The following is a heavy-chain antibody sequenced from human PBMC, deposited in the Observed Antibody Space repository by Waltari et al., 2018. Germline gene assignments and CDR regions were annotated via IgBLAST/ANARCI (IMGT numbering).Heavy chain of an antibody. CDR2: IIPIFGTA. CDR1: GGTFSRYA. CDR3: ARVGRYYYDSSGYYYAY. J-gene: IGHJ4*02. Sequence: QVQLVQSGAEVKKPGSPVKVSCKASGGTFSRYAFSWARQAPGQGLEWMGGIIPIFGTANYAQKFQGRVTITADESTSTAYMELSSLRSEDTAVYYCARVGRYYYDSSGYYYAYWGQGTLVTVSS. V-gene: IGHV1-69*01. D-gene: IGHD3-22*01.